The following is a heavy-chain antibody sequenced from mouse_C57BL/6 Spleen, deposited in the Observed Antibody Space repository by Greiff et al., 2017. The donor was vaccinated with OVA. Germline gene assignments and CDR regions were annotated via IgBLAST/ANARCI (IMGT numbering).Heavy chain of an antibody. V-gene: IGHV1-59*01. CDR3: ARLDRSSGAMDY. Sequence: QVQLQQPGAELVRPGTSVKLSCKASGYTFTSYWMHWVKQRPGQGLEWIGVIDPSDSYTNYNQKFKGKATLTVDTSSSTAYMQLSSLTTEDAAVFYCARLDRSSGAMDYWGQGTSVTVSS. D-gene: IGHD3-1*01. CDR2: IDPSDSYT. CDR1: GYTFTSYW. J-gene: IGHJ4*01.